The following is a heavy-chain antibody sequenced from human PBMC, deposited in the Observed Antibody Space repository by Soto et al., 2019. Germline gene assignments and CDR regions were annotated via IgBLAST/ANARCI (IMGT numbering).Heavy chain of an antibody. CDR3: ARDHPVGRFLEWLAPSVHSLYYFDY. V-gene: IGHV6-1*01. D-gene: IGHD3-3*01. Sequence: SQTLSLICAISGDSVSSNSAAWNWIRQSPSRGLEWLGRTYYMSKWYNDYAVSVKSRITITPDTSKNQFSVQLNSVTPEDTAVYYCARDHPVGRFLEWLAPSVHSLYYFDYWGQGTLVT. J-gene: IGHJ4*02. CDR2: TYYMSKWYN. CDR1: GDSVSSNSAA.